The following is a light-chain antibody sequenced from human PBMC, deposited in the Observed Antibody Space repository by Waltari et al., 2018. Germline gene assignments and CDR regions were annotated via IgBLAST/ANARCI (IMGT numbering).Light chain of an antibody. J-gene: IGKJ4*01. CDR3: QQYYITPLS. CDR1: QSVLYSSDNRNY. CDR2: WAS. V-gene: IGKV4-1*01. Sequence: DIVMTQSPDSLAVSLGERATINCKPSQSVLYSSDNRNYLAWYQQKPGKPPNLLIYWASTRESGVPDRFSGSGSGTDFTLTISSLQAEDVAVYYCQQYYITPLSFGGGTKVEIK.